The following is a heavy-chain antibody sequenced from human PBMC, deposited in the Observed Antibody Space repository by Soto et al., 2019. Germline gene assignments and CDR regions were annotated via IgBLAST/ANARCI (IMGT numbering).Heavy chain of an antibody. CDR3: ARGSLGGYCDY. Sequence: GGSLRLSCAASGFTFSSYWMHWVRQAPGKGLVWVSRINSDGSSTSYADSVKGRFTISRDNAKNTLYLQMNSLRAEDTAVYYCARGSLGGYCDYWGQGTLVTVSS. D-gene: IGHD2-21*01. V-gene: IGHV3-74*01. CDR2: INSDGSST. J-gene: IGHJ4*02. CDR1: GFTFSSYW.